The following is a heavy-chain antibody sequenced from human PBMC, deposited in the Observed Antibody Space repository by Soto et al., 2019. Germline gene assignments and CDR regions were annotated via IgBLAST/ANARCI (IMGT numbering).Heavy chain of an antibody. J-gene: IGHJ4*02. Sequence: QPGGSLRLSCAASGFTFSSYWMNWVRQAPGKGLEWVANIKQDGSEKYYVDSVKGRFTISRDNAKNSLYLQMSSLRAEDTAVYYCVRDQGYCRGGTCHSVFDYCGQGTLVTVSS. CDR1: GFTFSSYW. D-gene: IGHD2-15*01. CDR2: IKQDGSEK. V-gene: IGHV3-7*01. CDR3: VRDQGYCRGGTCHSVFDY.